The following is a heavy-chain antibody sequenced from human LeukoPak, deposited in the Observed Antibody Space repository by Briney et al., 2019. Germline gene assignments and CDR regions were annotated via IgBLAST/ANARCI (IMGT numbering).Heavy chain of an antibody. D-gene: IGHD3-22*01. CDR3: AKRGVVIRVILVGFHKEAYYFDS. CDR1: GISLSNYG. CDR2: LSDSGGRT. V-gene: IGHV3-23*01. Sequence: GGSLRLSCAVSGISLSNYGMSWVRQAPGKGLEWVAGLSDSGGRTNYADSVKGRFTISRDNSKNTLYLQMNSLRVEDTAVYFCAKRGVVIRVILVGFHKEAYYFDSCGQGALVTVSS. J-gene: IGHJ4*02.